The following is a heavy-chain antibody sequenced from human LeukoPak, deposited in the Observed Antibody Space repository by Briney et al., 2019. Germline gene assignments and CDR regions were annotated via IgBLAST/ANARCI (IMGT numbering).Heavy chain of an antibody. Sequence: GGSLRLSCAASGFTFSSYAMSWARQAPGKGLEWVSAISGSGGSTYYAAPVKGRFTTSRDDSKNMLYLQMNSLKTEDTAVYYCTTDDYYDSGGYHALGDCWGQGTPVTVSS. J-gene: IGHJ4*02. CDR1: GFTFSSYA. D-gene: IGHD3-22*01. CDR3: TTDDYYDSGGYHALGDC. CDR2: ISGSGGST. V-gene: IGHV3-23*01.